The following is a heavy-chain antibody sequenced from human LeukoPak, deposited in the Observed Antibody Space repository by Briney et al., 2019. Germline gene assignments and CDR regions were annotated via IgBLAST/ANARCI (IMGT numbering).Heavy chain of an antibody. V-gene: IGHV3-30*18. CDR3: AKEGHSGSYLYYFDY. CDR2: ISYDGSNK. Sequence: GGSLRLSCAASGFTFSNFGMHWVRQAPGKGLEWVAVISYDGSNKYYADSVKGRFTISRDNSKNTLYLQMNSLRAEDTAVYYCAKEGHSGSYLYYFDYWGQGTLVTVSS. D-gene: IGHD1-26*01. CDR1: GFTFSNFG. J-gene: IGHJ4*02.